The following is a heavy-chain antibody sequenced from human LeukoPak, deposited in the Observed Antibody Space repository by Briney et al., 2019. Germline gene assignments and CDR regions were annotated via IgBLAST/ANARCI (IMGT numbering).Heavy chain of an antibody. CDR2: IYYSGST. D-gene: IGHD1-26*01. V-gene: IGHV4-59*01. J-gene: IGHJ4*02. CDR3: AKDFSGSYLYFDY. Sequence: SETLSLTCTVSGGSISSYYWSWIRQPPGRGLEWFGYIYYSGSTNYNPSLKSRVTISVDTSKNQFSLKLSSVTAADTAVYHCAKDFSGSYLYFDYWGQGTLVTVSS. CDR1: GGSISSYY.